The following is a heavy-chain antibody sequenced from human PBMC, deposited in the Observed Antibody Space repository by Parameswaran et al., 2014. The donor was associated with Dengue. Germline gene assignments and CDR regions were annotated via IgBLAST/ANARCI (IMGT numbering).Heavy chain of an antibody. CDR2: INHSGST. Sequence: RWIRQPPGKGLEWIGEINHSGSTNYNPSLKSRVTISVDTSKNQFSLKLSSVTAADTAVYYCARSFPPDSSGYYRAWFDPWGQGTLVTVSS. V-gene: IGHV4-34*01. J-gene: IGHJ5*02. CDR3: ARSFPPDSSGYYRAWFDP. D-gene: IGHD3-22*01.